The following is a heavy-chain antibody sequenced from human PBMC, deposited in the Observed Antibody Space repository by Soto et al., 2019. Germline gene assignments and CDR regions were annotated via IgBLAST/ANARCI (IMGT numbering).Heavy chain of an antibody. CDR1: GGSFSGYY. Sequence: QVQLQQWGAGLLKPSETLSLTCAVYGGSFSGYYWSWIRQPPGKGLEWIGEINHSGSTNYNPSLKSRVTISVDTSKNQFSLKLSSVTAADTAVYYCARGRVVAYYFDYWGQGTLVTVSS. CDR3: ARGRVVAYYFDY. J-gene: IGHJ4*02. D-gene: IGHD2-15*01. CDR2: INHSGST. V-gene: IGHV4-34*01.